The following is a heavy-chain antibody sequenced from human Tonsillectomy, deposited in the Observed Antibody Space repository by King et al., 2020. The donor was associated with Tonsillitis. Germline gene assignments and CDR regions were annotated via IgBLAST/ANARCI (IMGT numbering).Heavy chain of an antibody. D-gene: IGHD3-3*01. CDR3: ARDYDFKDV. CDR1: GFTFSSYW. V-gene: IGHV3-7*03. CDR2: IKHDGSEK. J-gene: IGHJ6*04. Sequence: QLVQSGGGLVQPGGSLRRSCAASGFTFSSYWMIWVRQAPGKGLEWVANIKHDGSEKYYVDSVKGRFTISRDNAKNSLYLQMNSLRAEDTAGYYCARDYDFKDVWGKGTTVTVSS.